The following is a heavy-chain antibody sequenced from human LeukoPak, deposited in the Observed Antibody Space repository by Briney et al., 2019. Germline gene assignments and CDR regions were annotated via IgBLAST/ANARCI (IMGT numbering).Heavy chain of an antibody. CDR1: GGSISSGGYS. CDR2: IYHSGST. D-gene: IGHD3-10*01. V-gene: IGHV4-30-2*01. J-gene: IGHJ3*02. Sequence: SQTLSLTCAVSGGSISSGGYSWSWIRQPPGKGLEWIGYIYHSGSTYYNPSLKSRVTISVDRSKNQFSLKLSSVTAADTAVYYCARGQNVLLWFGELDAFDIWGQGTMVTVSS. CDR3: ARGQNVLLWFGELDAFDI.